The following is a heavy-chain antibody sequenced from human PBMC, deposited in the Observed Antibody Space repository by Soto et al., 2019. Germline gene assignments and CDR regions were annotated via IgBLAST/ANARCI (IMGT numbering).Heavy chain of an antibody. CDR1: GFTFGNYA. CDR3: AKVPASLKTFDY. V-gene: IGHV3-23*01. J-gene: IGHJ4*02. CDR2: VSGNGAVT. D-gene: IGHD2-2*01. Sequence: EVQLLDSGGGLAQPGGSLRLSCAASGFTFGNYAMNWVRQAPGKGLEWVSTVSGNGAVTYYADSVKGRFTISRDNSRSTLYLQMNNLRAEDTAIYFLAKVPASLKTFDYWGQGTLVTVSS.